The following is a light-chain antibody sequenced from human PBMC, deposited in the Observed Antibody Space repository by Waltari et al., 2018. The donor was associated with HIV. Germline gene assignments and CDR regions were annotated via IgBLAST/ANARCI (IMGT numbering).Light chain of an antibody. Sequence: SSVLTQPPSVSVAPGKTAMITCGGNNIERKSVHWYRQKAGQAPVLLIYYDSDRPSGIPERFSGSNSGNTATLTISRVGDGDEADYYCQVWDSSSDHVLFGGGTKLTVL. CDR3: QVWDSSSDHVL. J-gene: IGLJ2*01. CDR1: NIERKS. V-gene: IGLV3-21*04. CDR2: YDS.